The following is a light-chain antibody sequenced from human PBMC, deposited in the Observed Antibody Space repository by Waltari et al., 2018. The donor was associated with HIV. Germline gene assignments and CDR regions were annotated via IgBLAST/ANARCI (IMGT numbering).Light chain of an antibody. CDR2: GAF. V-gene: IGKV3-15*01. CDR1: RCVNSN. Sequence: EIVMTQSPATLSVSPGERVTLSCRASRCVNSNLAWYQQKPGQAPRLLIYGAFGRAAGIPARFSGGGSGTEFTLTISSLQSEDVAVYYCQQYENWPPITFGQGTRLEIK. J-gene: IGKJ5*01. CDR3: QQYENWPPIT.